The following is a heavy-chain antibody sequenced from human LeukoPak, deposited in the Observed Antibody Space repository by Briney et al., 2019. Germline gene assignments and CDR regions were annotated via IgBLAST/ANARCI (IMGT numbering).Heavy chain of an antibody. CDR1: GFTFSSYS. CDR3: ARALLGYYYMDV. V-gene: IGHV3-48*01. CDR2: ISSSSSTI. D-gene: IGHD3-3*02. J-gene: IGHJ6*03. Sequence: SGGSLRLSCVASGFTFSSYSMNWVRQAPGKGLEWVSYISSSSSTIYYADSVKGRFTISRDNAKNSLYLQMNSLRAEDTAVYYCARALLGYYYMDVWGKGTTVTVSS.